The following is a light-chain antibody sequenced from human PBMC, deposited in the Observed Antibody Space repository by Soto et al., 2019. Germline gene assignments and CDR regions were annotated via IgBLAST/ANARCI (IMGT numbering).Light chain of an antibody. Sequence: DIQMTQSPSSLSASVGDRVTITCRASQSISSYLNWYQQKPGKAPKLLIYAASSLQSGVPPRFSGSGSGTDFTLTISSLQPEAFATYYCQQSYSTPSITFGQGTRLEIK. CDR2: AAS. J-gene: IGKJ5*01. V-gene: IGKV1-39*01. CDR1: QSISSY. CDR3: QQSYSTPSIT.